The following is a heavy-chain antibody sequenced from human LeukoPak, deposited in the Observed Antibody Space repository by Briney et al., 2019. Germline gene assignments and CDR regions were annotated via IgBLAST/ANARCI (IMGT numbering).Heavy chain of an antibody. D-gene: IGHD6-19*01. J-gene: IGHJ5*02. CDR2: INPDTXGR. Sequence: ASVKVSCKSSGYTFXASYIHWXXXXXGXGXXXXXXINPDTXGRNYAXXFRDRVTXXXDXXXXXXXMXLSSLRSDDTAIYYCARDVGGGWTNNYFDPWGQGTLVTVSS. V-gene: IGHV1-2*02. CDR3: ARDVGGGWTNNYFDP. CDR1: GYTFXASY.